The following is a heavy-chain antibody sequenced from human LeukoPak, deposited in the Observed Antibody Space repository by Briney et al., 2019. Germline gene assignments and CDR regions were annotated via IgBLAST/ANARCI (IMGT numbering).Heavy chain of an antibody. CDR1: GFTFSSYW. J-gene: IGHJ4*02. Sequence: GGSLRLSCAASGFTFSSYWMHWVRQVPGKGLVWVSRINNDGSSTTYADSVKGRFTISRDNAKNSLYLQMNSLRAEDTAVYYCARLALRYFDWLSPLDSWGQGTLVTVSS. V-gene: IGHV3-74*01. D-gene: IGHD3-9*01. CDR3: ARLALRYFDWLSPLDS. CDR2: INNDGSST.